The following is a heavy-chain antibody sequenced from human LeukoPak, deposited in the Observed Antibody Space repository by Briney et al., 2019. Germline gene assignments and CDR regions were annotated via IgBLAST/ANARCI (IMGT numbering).Heavy chain of an antibody. Sequence: ASVKVSCKASGYTFTSYAITWVRQAPGQGLEWMGRIEPSSGGTNYAQKFQGRVTLTRDTSIRTAYMDLKRLTSDDTATYYCARSLKAGGDFWGQGTLVTVSS. V-gene: IGHV1-2*06. J-gene: IGHJ4*02. CDR3: ARSLKAGGDF. CDR2: IEPSSGGT. CDR1: GYTFTSYA. D-gene: IGHD1-26*01.